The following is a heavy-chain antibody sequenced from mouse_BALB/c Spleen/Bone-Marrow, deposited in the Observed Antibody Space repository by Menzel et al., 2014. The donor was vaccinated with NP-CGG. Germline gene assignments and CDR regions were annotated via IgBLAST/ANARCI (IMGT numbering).Heavy chain of an antibody. J-gene: IGHJ3*01. CDR3: ARNEDNGNYGFAY. CDR2: ISCYNGAT. V-gene: IGHV1S34*01. Sequence: LEKPGASVKISCKASGYSFTGYNMNWVKQSHGKSLEWIGYISCYNGATSYNQKFKGKATFTVDTSSSTAYMQFNSLTSEDSAVYYCARNEDNGNYGFAYWGQGTLSLSLQ. D-gene: IGHD2-1*01. CDR1: GYSFTGYN.